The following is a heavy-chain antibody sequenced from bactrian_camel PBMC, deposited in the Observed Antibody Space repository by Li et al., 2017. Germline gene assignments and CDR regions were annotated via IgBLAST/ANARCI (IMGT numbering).Heavy chain of an antibody. Sequence: HVQLVESGGGLVQPGGSLRLSCATSGFAFSAARMYWVHQAPGKGLEWVSGVQPGGAAAFYADSVKGRFTISRDNAKNTLYLQMNSPKLEDTAVYYCAAAGRAYSDYAGYWGQGTQVTVS. D-gene: IGHD4*01. CDR2: VQPGGAAA. V-gene: IGHV3S1*01. CDR1: GFAFSAAR. CDR3: AAAGRAYSDYAGY. J-gene: IGHJ6*01.